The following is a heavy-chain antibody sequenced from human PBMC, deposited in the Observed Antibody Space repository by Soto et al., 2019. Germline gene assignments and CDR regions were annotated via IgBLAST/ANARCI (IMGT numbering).Heavy chain of an antibody. J-gene: IGHJ6*02. CDR3: ARSPDSSGYYPRRYYYGMDV. V-gene: IGHV4-4*02. D-gene: IGHD3-22*01. CDR2: IYHSGST. CDR1: GCSISSSNW. Sequence: SETLSLTCAVSGCSISSSNWWSWVRQPPGKGLEWIGEIYHSGSTNYNPSLKSRVTISVDKSKNQFSLKLSSVTAADTAVYYCARSPDSSGYYPRRYYYGMDVWGQGTTVT.